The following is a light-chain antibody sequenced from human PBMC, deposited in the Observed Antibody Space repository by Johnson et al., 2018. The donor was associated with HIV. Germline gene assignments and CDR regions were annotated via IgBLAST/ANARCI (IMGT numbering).Light chain of an antibody. CDR2: KNN. CDR3: ATWDSSLTTGGV. J-gene: IGLJ1*01. V-gene: IGLV1-51*02. Sequence: QSVLTQPPSVSAAPGQKVTISCSGSSSNIGNKYVSWYQQLPGTAPKLLIYKNNQRPSGIPDRFSGSKSGTSATLGITGLQTGDEADYYCATWDSSLTTGGVFGSGTKVTVL. CDR1: SSNIGNKY.